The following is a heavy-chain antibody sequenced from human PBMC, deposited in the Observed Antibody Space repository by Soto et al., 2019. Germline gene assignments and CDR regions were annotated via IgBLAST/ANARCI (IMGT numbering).Heavy chain of an antibody. CDR1: GFTFNNHG. CDR2: ISYDGSNK. CDR3: ASWAGRSSTSFFSGPFDY. J-gene: IGHJ4*02. D-gene: IGHD2-2*01. Sequence: QVQLVESGGSVVQPGGSLRLSCAASGFTFNNHGMHWVRQAPGKGLEWVAVISYDGSNKYYADSMRGRLTISRDNSNNTLYLQMHSLRPEDTAVYYCASWAGRSSTSFFSGPFDYWGQGTLVTASS. V-gene: IGHV3-30*03.